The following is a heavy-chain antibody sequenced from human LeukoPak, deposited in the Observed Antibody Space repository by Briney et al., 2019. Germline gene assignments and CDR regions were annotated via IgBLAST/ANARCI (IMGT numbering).Heavy chain of an antibody. CDR3: ARDWAVVVIANAFDI. CDR1: GFTVSSKY. J-gene: IGHJ3*02. CDR2: ISWNSGSI. V-gene: IGHV3-48*04. D-gene: IGHD2-21*01. Sequence: GGSLRLSCAASGFTVSSKYMSWVRQAVGKGLEWVSGISWNSGSIGYADSVKGRFTISRDNAKNSLYLQMNSLRAEDTAVYYCARDWAVVVIANAFDIWGQGTMVTVSS.